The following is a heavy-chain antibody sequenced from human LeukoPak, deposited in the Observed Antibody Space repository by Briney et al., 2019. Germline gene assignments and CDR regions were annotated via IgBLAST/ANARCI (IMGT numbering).Heavy chain of an antibody. J-gene: IGHJ2*01. Sequence: PGGSLRLSCGASGFIVSDHYMNWVRQTPWKGLEWVSSIYTGGSTYYADSVKGRFTISRDNSKNTLYLQMNRLRAEDTAVYYCARDRPYGSGRAGDFNRWGRGTLVTVSS. D-gene: IGHD3-10*01. CDR3: ARDRPYGSGRAGDFNR. CDR2: IYTGGST. CDR1: GFIVSDHY. V-gene: IGHV3-53*01.